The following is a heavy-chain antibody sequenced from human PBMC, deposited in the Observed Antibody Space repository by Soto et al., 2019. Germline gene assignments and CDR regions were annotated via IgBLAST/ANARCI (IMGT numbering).Heavy chain of an antibody. CDR1: GDSVSSSSVT. Sequence: SQTLSLTCAISGDSVSSSSVTWNWIKQSPSRGLEWLGRTYYRSKWYNDYAKSVKSRITINPDTSKKQFSLHLNSVTPEDTAVYYCVRLIGNSWLDFWGQGTLVTVSS. J-gene: IGHJ5*01. CDR2: TYYRSKWYN. D-gene: IGHD1-26*01. CDR3: VRLIGNSWLDF. V-gene: IGHV6-1*01.